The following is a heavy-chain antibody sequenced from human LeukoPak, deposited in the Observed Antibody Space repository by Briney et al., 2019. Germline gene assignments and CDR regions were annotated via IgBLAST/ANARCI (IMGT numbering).Heavy chain of an antibody. J-gene: IGHJ4*02. CDR3: XXXXXXXXXGLXXXXFDY. CDR1: GFSFGGYG. V-gene: IGHV3-33*01. Sequence: PGTSLRLSCVASGFSFGGYGMNWVRQAPGKGLEGVAVIWYNGKNKYYSDSVKGRFTISRDTSKNTMYLQMNGPRARDTAVYYCXXXXXXXXXGLXXXXFDYWGQGTLVTVSS. CDR2: IWYNGKNK.